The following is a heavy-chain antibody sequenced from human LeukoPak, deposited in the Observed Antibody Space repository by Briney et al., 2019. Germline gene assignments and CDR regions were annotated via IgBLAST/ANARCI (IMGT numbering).Heavy chain of an antibody. J-gene: IGHJ4*02. CDR1: GFPYSNYR. Sequence: QPGGSLRLSCAASGFPYSNYRMHWVPQAPGKGLGWVSRINSDGSSTHYADSVKGRLTISRENAKNSLYLKMNSLRDEDTAAYSCAGGGSGSNYPFDAWGQGTLVTVSS. V-gene: IGHV3-74*01. CDR2: INSDGSST. D-gene: IGHD3-10*01. CDR3: AGGGSGSNYPFDA.